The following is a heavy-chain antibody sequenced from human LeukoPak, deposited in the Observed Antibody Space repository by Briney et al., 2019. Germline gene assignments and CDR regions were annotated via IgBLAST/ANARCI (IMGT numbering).Heavy chain of an antibody. CDR3: ARDVGSPYYFDY. CDR2: INPNSGGT. CDR1: GYXFTAYY. J-gene: IGHJ4*02. V-gene: IGHV1-2*02. Sequence: ASVKVSCKASGYXFTAYYIHWVRQAPGQGLEYMGWINPNSGGTNYAQKFQGRVTMTRDTSTSTAYMELSRLRSDDTAVYYCARDVGSPYYFDYWGQGTLVTVSS. D-gene: IGHD2-15*01.